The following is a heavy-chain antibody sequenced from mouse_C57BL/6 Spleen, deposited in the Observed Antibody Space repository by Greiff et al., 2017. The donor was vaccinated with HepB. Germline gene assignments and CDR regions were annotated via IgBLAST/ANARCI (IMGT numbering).Heavy chain of an antibody. V-gene: IGHV1-64*01. Sequence: QVHLKQSGAELVKPGASVKLSCKASGYTFTSYWMHWVKRRPGQGLEWIGMIHPNSGSTNYNEKFKSKATLTVDKSSSTAYMQLSSLTSEDSAVYYCARDYVFDYWGQGTTLTVSS. J-gene: IGHJ2*01. CDR3: ARDYVFDY. CDR2: IHPNSGST. D-gene: IGHD2-4*01. CDR1: GYTFTSYW.